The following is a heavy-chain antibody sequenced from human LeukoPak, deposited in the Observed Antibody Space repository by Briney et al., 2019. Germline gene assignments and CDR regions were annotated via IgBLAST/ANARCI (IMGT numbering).Heavy chain of an antibody. D-gene: IGHD5-12*01. CDR2: VGISSGNT. CDR1: GFTFSDYS. J-gene: IGHJ4*02. Sequence: GGSLRLSCAASGFTFSDYSMNWVRQAPGKGLEWISYVGISSGNTKYADSVKGRFTISGDSAKNSVFLKMNSLRVEDTAVYYCARDHRYAFDNWGQGTLVTVSS. CDR3: ARDHRYAFDN. V-gene: IGHV3-48*04.